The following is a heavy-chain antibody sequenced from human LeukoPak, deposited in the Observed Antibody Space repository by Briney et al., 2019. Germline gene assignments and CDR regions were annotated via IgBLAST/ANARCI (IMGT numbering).Heavy chain of an antibody. Sequence: SETLSLTCTVSGGSIISSSYYWGWIRQPPGKGLEWIGSIYYSGSTYYNPSLKSRVTISVDTSKNQFSLKLSSVTAADTAVYYCARVTILNWFDPWGQGTLVTVSS. CDR3: ARVTILNWFDP. CDR1: GGSIISSSYY. V-gene: IGHV4-39*07. D-gene: IGHD3-3*01. CDR2: IYYSGST. J-gene: IGHJ5*02.